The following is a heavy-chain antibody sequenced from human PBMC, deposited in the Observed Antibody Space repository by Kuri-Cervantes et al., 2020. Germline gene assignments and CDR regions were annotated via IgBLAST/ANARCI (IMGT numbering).Heavy chain of an antibody. Sequence: GESLKISCAASAFTFSSYGMHWVRQAPGKGLGWVAVISYDGSNKYYADSVKGRFTISRDNSKNTLYLQMNSLRAEDTGVYYCARGEAGDSFDPWGQGTLVTVSS. D-gene: IGHD2-21*01. CDR1: AFTFSSYG. CDR2: ISYDGSNK. CDR3: ARGEAGDSFDP. J-gene: IGHJ5*02. V-gene: IGHV3-30*19.